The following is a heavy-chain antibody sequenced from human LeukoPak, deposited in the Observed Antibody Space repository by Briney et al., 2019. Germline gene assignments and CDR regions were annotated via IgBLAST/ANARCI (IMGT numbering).Heavy chain of an antibody. Sequence: GGSLRLSCAASGFTFSTYWMSWVRQAPGKGLEWVANIQQDGSEKNYVDSVKGRFTISRDNAKNSLYLQMNSLRAEDTAVYYCAKDYSKTSYYGSGTYYRPNWFDPWGQGTLVTVSS. CDR3: AKDYSKTSYYGSGTYYRPNWFDP. D-gene: IGHD3-10*01. CDR1: GFTFSTYW. J-gene: IGHJ5*02. CDR2: IQQDGSEK. V-gene: IGHV3-7*01.